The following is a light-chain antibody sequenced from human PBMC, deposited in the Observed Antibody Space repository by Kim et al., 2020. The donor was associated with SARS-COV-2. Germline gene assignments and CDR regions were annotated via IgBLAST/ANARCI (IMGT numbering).Light chain of an antibody. J-gene: IGKJ2*03. CDR1: QHFLHSSDNRNY. CDR2: WAS. V-gene: IGKV4-1*01. CDR3: QQHYSPPYS. Sequence: RATIKCNSSQHFLHSSDNRNYVAWFQQKPGQPPKLRFYWASARESGVPERFSASGSGTDFTLTITSMQPEDVAVYYCQQHYSPPYSCGQGTKLEIK.